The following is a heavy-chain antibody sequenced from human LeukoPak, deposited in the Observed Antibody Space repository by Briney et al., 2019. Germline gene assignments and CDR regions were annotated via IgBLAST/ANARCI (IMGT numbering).Heavy chain of an antibody. CDR1: GVSISSYY. CDR2: IYTSGST. V-gene: IGHV4-4*07. J-gene: IGHJ5*02. CDR3: ARVYYYHSSAPLVCFDP. D-gene: IGHD3-22*01. Sequence: SATLSLTCTVSGVSISSYYWSWIRQPAGKGLEWIGRIYTSGSTNYNPSLESRVTMSVDTSKNQFSLKLSSVTAADTAVYYCARVYYYHSSAPLVCFDPWGQGTLVTVSS.